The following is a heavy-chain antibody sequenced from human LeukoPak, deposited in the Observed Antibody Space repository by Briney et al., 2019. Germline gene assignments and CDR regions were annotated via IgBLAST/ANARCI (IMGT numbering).Heavy chain of an antibody. Sequence: RPGGSLRLSCAASGFTFSGSAMHWVRQASGKGLEWVGRIRSKANSYATAYAASVKGRFTISRDDSKNTAYLQMNSLKTEDTAVYYCTRSYYDILTGYDYYYYYMDVWGKGTTVTVSS. J-gene: IGHJ6*03. V-gene: IGHV3-73*01. CDR3: TRSYYDILTGYDYYYYYMDV. D-gene: IGHD3-9*01. CDR1: GFTFSGSA. CDR2: IRSKANSYAT.